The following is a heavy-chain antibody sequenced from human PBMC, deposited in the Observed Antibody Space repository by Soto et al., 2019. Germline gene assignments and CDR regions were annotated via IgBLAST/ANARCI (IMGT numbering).Heavy chain of an antibody. V-gene: IGHV3-53*01. Sequence: EVRLEESGGGLIQPGGSLRLSCTAYGLGVRNNYMSWVRQAPGMGLEWVSVIYNDGTTYYADSVKGRFTLSRDTSKNTLSFQMDSLRAEDTAVYYCVRPLPSGRNYGMDVWGQGTTVTVSS. CDR1: GLGVRNNY. J-gene: IGHJ6*02. CDR3: VRPLPSGRNYGMDV. CDR2: IYNDGTT. D-gene: IGHD3-10*01.